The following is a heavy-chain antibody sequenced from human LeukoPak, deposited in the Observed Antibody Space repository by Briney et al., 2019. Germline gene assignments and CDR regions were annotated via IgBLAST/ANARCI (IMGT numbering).Heavy chain of an antibody. CDR1: GGSFSGYY. Sequence: SSETLSLTCAVYGGSFSGYYWSWVRQPPGKGLEWIGEINHSGSTNYNPSLKSRVTISVDTSKNQFSLKLSSVTAADTAVYYCARDIVVVPAAPGPYYYMDVWGKGTTVTASS. CDR2: INHSGST. J-gene: IGHJ6*03. D-gene: IGHD2-2*01. V-gene: IGHV4-34*01. CDR3: ARDIVVVPAAPGPYYYMDV.